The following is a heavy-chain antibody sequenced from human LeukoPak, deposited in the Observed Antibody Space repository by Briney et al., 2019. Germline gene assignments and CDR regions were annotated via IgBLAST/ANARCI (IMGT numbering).Heavy chain of an antibody. Sequence: SETLSLTCTVSGGSISSGGYYWSWIRQHPGKGLEWIGYIYYSGTTNYNPSLKSRVTISVDTSENQFSLKLSSVTVADTAVYFCARTRPKYSSSWYADCFDYWGQGTLVTVSS. CDR3: ARTRPKYSSSWYADCFDY. D-gene: IGHD6-13*01. CDR2: IYYSGTT. J-gene: IGHJ4*02. CDR1: GGSISSGGYY. V-gene: IGHV4-61*08.